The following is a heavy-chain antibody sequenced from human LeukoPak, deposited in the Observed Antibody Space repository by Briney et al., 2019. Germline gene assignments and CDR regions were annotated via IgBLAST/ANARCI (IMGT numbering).Heavy chain of an antibody. D-gene: IGHD2-2*01. V-gene: IGHV1-2*02. CDR2: INPNSGGT. Sequence: GASVKVSCKASGYTFTGYYMHWVRQAPGQGLEWMGWINPNSGGTNHAQKFQGRVTMTRDTSISTAYMELSRLRSDDTAVYYCARDRYCSSTSCFAEYFQHWGQGTLVTVSS. CDR1: GYTFTGYY. J-gene: IGHJ1*01. CDR3: ARDRYCSSTSCFAEYFQH.